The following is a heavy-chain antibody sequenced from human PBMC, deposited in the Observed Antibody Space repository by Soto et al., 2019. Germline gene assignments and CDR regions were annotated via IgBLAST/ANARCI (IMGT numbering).Heavy chain of an antibody. V-gene: IGHV4-59*01. D-gene: IGHD2-8*02. J-gene: IGHJ5*02. CDR1: GGSTRSYY. Sequence: QVQLHESGPGLVKPSETLSLTCTVSGGSTRSYYWSWIRQPPGKGLEWIGHIYKSGNAKYNPSLKSRVTISLDTSKDTVSLTLASVTAAGTAVYFCATPVGQWAVVSNRFDPWGQGTLVTFSS. CDR3: ATPVGQWAVVSNRFDP. CDR2: IYKSGNA.